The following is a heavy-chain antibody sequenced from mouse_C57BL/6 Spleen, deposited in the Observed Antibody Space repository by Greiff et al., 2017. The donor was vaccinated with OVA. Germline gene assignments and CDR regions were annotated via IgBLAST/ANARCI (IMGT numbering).Heavy chain of an antibody. Sequence: VQLQESGAELVRPGASVTLSCKASGYTFTDYEMHWVKQTPVHGLEWIGAIDPETGGTASTQKFKGKAILNAAKSSSTAYLELRSLTSEDAAVYYCTRKVLWLRRAWYFDVWGTGTTVTVSS. V-gene: IGHV1-15*01. CDR3: TRKVLWLRRAWYFDV. J-gene: IGHJ1*03. CDR2: IDPETGGT. D-gene: IGHD2-2*01. CDR1: GYTFTDYE.